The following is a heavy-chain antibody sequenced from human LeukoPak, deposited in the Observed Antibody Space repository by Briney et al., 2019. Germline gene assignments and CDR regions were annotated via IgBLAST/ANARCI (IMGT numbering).Heavy chain of an antibody. V-gene: IGHV4-30-4*01. D-gene: IGHD3-10*01. Sequence: SQTLSLTCTVSGGSISSGDYYWSWIRQPPGKGLEWIGYIYYSGSTYYNPSLKSRVTISVDTSKNQFSLKLSSVTAADTAVYYCARTPMGPGMDFDYWGQGTLVTVSS. J-gene: IGHJ4*02. CDR2: IYYSGST. CDR3: ARTPMGPGMDFDY. CDR1: GGSISSGDYY.